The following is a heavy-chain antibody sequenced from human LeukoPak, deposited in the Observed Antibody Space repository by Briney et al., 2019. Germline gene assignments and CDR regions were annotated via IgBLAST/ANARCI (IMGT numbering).Heavy chain of an antibody. Sequence: PGGSLRLSCAASGFTVHQYAIHWVRQVPGKGLEWVSGISWNSGSIGYADSVRGRFTISRDNAKNSVYLQMNSLRAEDTALYYCAKDKAPLYSGYDWDLDFWGQGTLVIVSS. CDR1: GFTVHQYA. CDR2: ISWNSGSI. J-gene: IGHJ4*02. V-gene: IGHV3-9*01. D-gene: IGHD5-12*01. CDR3: AKDKAPLYSGYDWDLDF.